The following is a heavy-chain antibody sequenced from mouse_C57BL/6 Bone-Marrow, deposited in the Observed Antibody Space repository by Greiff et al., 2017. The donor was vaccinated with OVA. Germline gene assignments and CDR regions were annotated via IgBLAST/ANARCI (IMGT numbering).Heavy chain of an antibody. CDR1: GFTFSSYA. CDR3: ARDYYYGMDY. V-gene: IGHV5-4*01. Sequence: EVQLVESGGGLVKPGGSLKLSCAASGFTFSSYAMSWVRQTPEKRLEWVATISDGGSYTYYPDNVTGRFTISRDNAKNNLSLLISHLKSEDTAMYYCARDYYYGMDYWGQGTSVTVSS. CDR2: ISDGGSYT. J-gene: IGHJ4*01.